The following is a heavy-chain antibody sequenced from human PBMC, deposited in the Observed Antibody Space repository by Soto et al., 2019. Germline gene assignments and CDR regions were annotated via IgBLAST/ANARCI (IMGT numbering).Heavy chain of an antibody. V-gene: IGHV1-18*01. CDR1: GYTFTSYG. J-gene: IGHJ4*02. CDR2: ISAYNGNT. Sequence: ASVKVSCKASGYTFTSYGISWLRQAPGQGLEWMGWISAYNGNTNYAQKLQGRVTMTTDTSTSTAYMELRSLRSDDTAVYYCARERSQSHRGYDSTTESDYWGQGTLVTVSS. CDR3: ARERSQSHRGYDSTTESDY. D-gene: IGHD3-22*01.